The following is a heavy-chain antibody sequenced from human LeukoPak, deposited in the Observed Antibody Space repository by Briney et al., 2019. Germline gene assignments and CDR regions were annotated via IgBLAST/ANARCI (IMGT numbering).Heavy chain of an antibody. Sequence: PSGTLSLTCAVSGGSISSINWWSWVRQPPGKGLEWIGEIYHSGSTNYNPSLKSRVTISVDKSKNQFSLKLSSVTAADTAVYYCARVKGGAKDYYGMDVWGKGTTVTVSS. CDR3: ARVKGGAKDYYGMDV. V-gene: IGHV4-4*02. J-gene: IGHJ6*04. CDR2: IYHSGST. D-gene: IGHD4/OR15-4a*01. CDR1: GGSISSINW.